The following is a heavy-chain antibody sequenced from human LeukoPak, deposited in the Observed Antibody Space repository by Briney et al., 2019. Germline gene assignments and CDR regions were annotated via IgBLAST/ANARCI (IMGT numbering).Heavy chain of an antibody. CDR3: ARLGYYDSSGYPYYYYYMDV. V-gene: IGHV5-51*01. D-gene: IGHD3-22*01. CDR2: IYPDDSDT. Sequence: GESLKISCKVSGYSFTSYWIGWVRQMPGKGLEWMGIIYPDDSDTRYSPSFQGQVTISADKSISTAYLQWSSLKASDTAMYYCARLGYYDSSGYPYYYYYMDVWGKGTTVTVSS. J-gene: IGHJ6*03. CDR1: GYSFTSYW.